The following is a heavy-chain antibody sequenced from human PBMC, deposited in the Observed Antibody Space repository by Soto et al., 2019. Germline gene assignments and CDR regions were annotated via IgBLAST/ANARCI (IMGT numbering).Heavy chain of an antibody. V-gene: IGHV4-34*01. Sequence: QVQLQQWGAGLLKPSGTLSLTCAVYGGSFSGYYWSWIRQPPGKGREWIGEINHSGVTNYKPSLKRRVTISVDTSKNQFALPLKSVTAADTALYYCARCSGSYYYAMDVWGQGSTVTVSS. J-gene: IGHJ6*02. CDR1: GGSFSGYY. D-gene: IGHD6-19*01. CDR2: INHSGVT. CDR3: ARCSGSYYYAMDV.